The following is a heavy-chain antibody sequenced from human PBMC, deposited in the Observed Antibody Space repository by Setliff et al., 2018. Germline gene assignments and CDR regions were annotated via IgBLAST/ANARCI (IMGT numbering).Heavy chain of an antibody. Sequence: SETLSLTCAVYGALLSGNSWHWVRQSPGKGLEWIGEIYHSGNTNYNPSLKSRVTISVDKSTNQFSLKLNSVTAADTAVYYCVRTDYSDGRYSMDVWGKGTTVTVSS. V-gene: IGHV4-4*02. D-gene: IGHD6-19*01. CDR1: GALLSGNS. CDR2: IYHSGNT. J-gene: IGHJ6*03. CDR3: VRTDYSDGRYSMDV.